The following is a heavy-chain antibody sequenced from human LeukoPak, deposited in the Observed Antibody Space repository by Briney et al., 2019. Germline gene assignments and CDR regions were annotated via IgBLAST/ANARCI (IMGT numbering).Heavy chain of an antibody. CDR2: IKEDGSEK. CDR3: ARSGVVVPAAPVRFDP. D-gene: IGHD2-2*01. CDR1: GFTFNSFW. V-gene: IGHV3-7*01. J-gene: IGHJ5*02. Sequence: GGSLRLSCAASGFTFNSFWMSWVRQAPGKGLEWVANIKEDGSEKYYVDSVKGRFTISRDNAKNSLYLQMNSLRADDTAVYYCARSGVVVPAAPVRFDPWGQGTLVTVSS.